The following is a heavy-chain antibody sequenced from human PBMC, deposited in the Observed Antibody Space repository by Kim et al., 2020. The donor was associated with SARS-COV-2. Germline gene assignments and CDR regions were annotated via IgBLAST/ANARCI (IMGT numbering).Heavy chain of an antibody. CDR1: GFTFSSYG. V-gene: IGHV3-23*01. CDR3: AKVRLAGAGRDFDY. CDR2: ICVTDGSS. D-gene: IGHD6-13*01. J-gene: IGHJ4*02. Sequence: GGSLRLSCAASGFTFSSYGMTWVRQAPGKGLEWVSIICVTDGSSYYADSVRGRFTISRDNSKNTLSLQMNSLGADDTAVYHSAKVRLAGAGRDFDYWGQGALVTVSS.